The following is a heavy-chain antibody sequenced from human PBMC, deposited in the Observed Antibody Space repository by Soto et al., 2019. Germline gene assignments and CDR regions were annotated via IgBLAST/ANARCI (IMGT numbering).Heavy chain of an antibody. V-gene: IGHV4-39*01. CDR1: GGAISSSSYY. Sequence: SETLSLTCTVTGGAISSSSYYWGWIRQPPGTGLEWIGSIYYSGSTYYNPSLKSRVTISVDTSKNQFSLKLSSVTAADTAVYYCARGGAYYDILTGLGFDPWGQGTLVT. CDR2: IYYSGST. J-gene: IGHJ5*02. CDR3: ARGGAYYDILTGLGFDP. D-gene: IGHD3-9*01.